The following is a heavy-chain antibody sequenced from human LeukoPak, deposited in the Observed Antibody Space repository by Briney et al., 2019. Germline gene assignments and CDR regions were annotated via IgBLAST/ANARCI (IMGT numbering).Heavy chain of an antibody. CDR2: ITGSGTGT. J-gene: IGHJ4*02. Sequence: GGSLRLSCAASRFTFSSYVMSWVRQAPGKGLEWVSSITGSGTGTFYADSVRGRFTISRDNSKKTVYLQMNSLETEDTAVYYCSRDATGDHWGQGTLVSVSS. CDR3: SRDATGDH. CDR1: RFTFSSYV. V-gene: IGHV3-23*01.